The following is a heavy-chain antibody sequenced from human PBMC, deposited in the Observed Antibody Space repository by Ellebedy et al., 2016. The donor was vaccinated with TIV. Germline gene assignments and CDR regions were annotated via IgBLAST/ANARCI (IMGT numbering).Heavy chain of an antibody. J-gene: IGHJ4*02. Sequence: MPSETLSLTCTVSGGSISSYYWSWIRQPPGKGLEWIGYIYYSGSTKYNPSLKSRVTISVDTSKNQFSLKLSSVTAADTAVYYCARVDGNQSMYFDYWGQGTLVTVSS. V-gene: IGHV4-59*12. CDR2: IYYSGST. CDR3: ARVDGNQSMYFDY. D-gene: IGHD4-23*01. CDR1: GGSISSYY.